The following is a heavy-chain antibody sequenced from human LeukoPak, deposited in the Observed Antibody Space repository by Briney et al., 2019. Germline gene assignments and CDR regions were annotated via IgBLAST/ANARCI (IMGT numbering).Heavy chain of an antibody. CDR2: IKQDGSEK. J-gene: IGHJ3*02. V-gene: IGHV3-7*01. Sequence: GGSLRLSXAASGFTFSSYSMNWVRQAPGKGLEWVANIKQDGSEKYYVDSVNGRFTISRDNAKNSLYLQMNSLRAEDTAVYYCATLEHYYGSGSYYNPRPGAFDIWGQGTMVTVSS. D-gene: IGHD3-10*01. CDR3: ATLEHYYGSGSYYNPRPGAFDI. CDR1: GFTFSSYS.